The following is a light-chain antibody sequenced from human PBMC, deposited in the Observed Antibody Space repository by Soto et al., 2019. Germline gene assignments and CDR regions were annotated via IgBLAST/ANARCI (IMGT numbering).Light chain of an antibody. CDR3: QQRNIWPPVT. CDR1: QTIGNK. J-gene: IGKJ5*01. V-gene: IGKV3-11*01. CDR2: GAF. Sequence: EIVLAQSPATLSVSPGEIVTLSFMATQTIGNKLAWYQQKPGQPPRLLIYGAFNRAAGIPARFSGSGSGTDFTLTISSLEPEDSAVYYCQQRNIWPPVTFGQGTRLEIK.